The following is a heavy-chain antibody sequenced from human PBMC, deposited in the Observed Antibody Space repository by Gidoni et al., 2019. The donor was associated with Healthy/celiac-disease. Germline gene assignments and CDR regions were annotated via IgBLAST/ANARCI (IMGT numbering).Heavy chain of an antibody. CDR2: IYYSGST. CDR3: ARHEYGDAIDY. J-gene: IGHJ4*02. V-gene: IGHV4-39*01. CDR1: GGSISSSSYY. Sequence: QLQLQESGPGLVKPSATLSLTCTVSGGSISSSSYYWGWIRQPPGKGLEWIGSIYYSGSTYYNPSLKSRVTISVDTSKNQFSLKLSSVTAADTAVYYCARHEYGDAIDYWGQGTLVTVSS. D-gene: IGHD4-17*01.